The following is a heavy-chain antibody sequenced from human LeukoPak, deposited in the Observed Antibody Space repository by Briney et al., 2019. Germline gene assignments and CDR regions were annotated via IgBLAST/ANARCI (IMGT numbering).Heavy chain of an antibody. V-gene: IGHV3-33*06. CDR1: GFTFSSYG. Sequence: GRSLRLSCAASGFTFSSYGMHWVRQAPGKGLEWVAVIWYDGSNKYYADSVKGRFTISRDNSKNALYLQMNSLRAEDTAVYYCAKEVAKGGAYDIWGQGTMVTVS. J-gene: IGHJ3*02. D-gene: IGHD5-12*01. CDR2: IWYDGSNK. CDR3: AKEVAKGGAYDI.